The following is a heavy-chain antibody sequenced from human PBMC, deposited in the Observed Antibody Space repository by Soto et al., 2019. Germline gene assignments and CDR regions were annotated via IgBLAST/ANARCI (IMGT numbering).Heavy chain of an antibody. CDR2: ISAYNGNT. CDR3: ARTPNYHYESRGYYYDFAY. V-gene: IGHV1-18*01. CDR1: GYTFTSYG. Sequence: QVQLVQSGAEVKKPGASVKVSCKASGYTFTSYGISWVRQAPGQGLEWMGWISAYNGNTNYAQKLQGRVTMTTDTSTSTAYMELRSLTSDETAVYYCARTPNYHYESRGYYYDFAYWPQGTLVTVSS. J-gene: IGHJ4*02. D-gene: IGHD3-22*01.